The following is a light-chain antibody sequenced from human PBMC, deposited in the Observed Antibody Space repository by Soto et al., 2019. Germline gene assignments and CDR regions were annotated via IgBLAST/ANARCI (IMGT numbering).Light chain of an antibody. Sequence: AIQMTQSPSSLSASVGDRVTITCRASQGIRNDLGWYQQKPGKAPKLLIYAASSLQSGIPSRFSGRGSGTDFTLTISSLQPEDFATYYCLHDYAYPLAFGQGTKLEIK. CDR2: AAS. J-gene: IGKJ2*01. V-gene: IGKV1-6*01. CDR1: QGIRND. CDR3: LHDYAYPLA.